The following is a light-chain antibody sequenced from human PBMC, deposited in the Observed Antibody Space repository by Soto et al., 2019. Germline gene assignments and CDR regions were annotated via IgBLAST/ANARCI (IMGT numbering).Light chain of an antibody. CDR1: SSNIGAGYG. J-gene: IGLJ3*02. CDR3: QSYDSSLSGSV. CDR2: GNS. Sequence: QSVLTQPPSVSGAPGQRVTISCTGSSSNIGAGYGVHWYQQLPGTAPKLLIYGNSNRPSGVPDRFSGSKSCTSASLAITGLQAEDEAEYYCQSYDSSLSGSVFGGGTKLTVL. V-gene: IGLV1-40*01.